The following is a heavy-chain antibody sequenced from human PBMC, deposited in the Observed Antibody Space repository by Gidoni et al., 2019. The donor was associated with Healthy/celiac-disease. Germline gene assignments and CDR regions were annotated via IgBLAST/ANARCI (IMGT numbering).Heavy chain of an antibody. J-gene: IGHJ4*02. CDR3: ARVLYYDFWSGYYRISLAY. Sequence: QVQLVQSGAEVKKPGAAVKVSCKSSGYTCTGIHMHWVRQAPGQGLEWMGWINPNSGGTNYAQKFQGRVTMTRDTSISTAYMELSRLRSDDTAVYYCARVLYYDFWSGYYRISLAYWGQGTLVTVSS. CDR2: INPNSGGT. CDR1: GYTCTGIH. D-gene: IGHD3-3*01. V-gene: IGHV1-2*02.